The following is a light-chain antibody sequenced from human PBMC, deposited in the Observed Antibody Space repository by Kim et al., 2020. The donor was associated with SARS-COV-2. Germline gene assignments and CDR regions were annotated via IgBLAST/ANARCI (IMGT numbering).Light chain of an antibody. J-gene: IGLJ3*02. CDR1: SSNIGKNA. Sequence: QPVLTQPPSVSEAPRQRVTISCSGSSSNIGKNAVNWYQQLPGKSPKLLIYYDNLLPSGVSDRFSGSKSGTSASLAISGLQSEDEADYYCAAWDDSLTAWVFGEGTQLTF. CDR2: YDN. V-gene: IGLV1-36*01. CDR3: AAWDDSLTAWV.